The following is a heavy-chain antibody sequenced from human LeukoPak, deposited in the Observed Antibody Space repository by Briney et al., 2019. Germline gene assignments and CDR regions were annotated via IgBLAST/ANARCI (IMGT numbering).Heavy chain of an antibody. CDR3: ARLGTAWAFDI. V-gene: IGHV3-53*01. Sequence: GGSLRLSCAASGFTVSSTYMSWVRQAPGKGLEWVSVIYSGGSTYYADSVKGRFTISRDKNTLYLQMISLRAEDTAMYYCARLGTAWAFDIWGQGTMVTVSS. J-gene: IGHJ3*02. CDR1: GFTVSSTY. D-gene: IGHD5-18*01. CDR2: IYSGGST.